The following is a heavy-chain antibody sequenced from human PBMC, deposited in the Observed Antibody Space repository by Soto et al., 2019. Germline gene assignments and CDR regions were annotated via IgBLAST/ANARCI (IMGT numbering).Heavy chain of an antibody. Sequence: QVQLVQSGAEVKKPGSSVKVSCKASGGTFSSYAISWVRQAPGQGLEWMGGIIPIFGTANYAQKFQGTVTITADESTSTAYIELSSLRSEDTAVYYCARVRSGYDGLGSGMDVWGQGTTVTVSS. CDR2: IIPIFGTA. J-gene: IGHJ6*02. CDR3: ARVRSGYDGLGSGMDV. D-gene: IGHD5-12*01. V-gene: IGHV1-69*01. CDR1: GGTFSSYA.